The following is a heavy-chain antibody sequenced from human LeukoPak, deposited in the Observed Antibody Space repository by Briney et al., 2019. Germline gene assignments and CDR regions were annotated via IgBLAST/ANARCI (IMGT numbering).Heavy chain of an antibody. Sequence: QPGGSLRLSCAASGFIFSKYAMHWVRQAPGKGLEWVAVIWYDASNRYYAESVKGRFTISRENAKNSLYLQMNSLRAEDTAVYYCARGVMLDYWGQGTLVTVSS. J-gene: IGHJ4*02. D-gene: IGHD3-16*01. CDR1: GFIFSKYA. CDR3: ARGVMLDY. CDR2: IWYDASNR. V-gene: IGHV3-33*01.